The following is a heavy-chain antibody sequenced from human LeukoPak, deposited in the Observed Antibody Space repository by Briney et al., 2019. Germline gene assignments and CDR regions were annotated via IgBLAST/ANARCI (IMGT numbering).Heavy chain of an antibody. Sequence: PGGSLRLSCAASGFTFSRYWMHWVRQGPGKGLVWVSRINSDGSSTSYADSVKGRFTISRDNAKNSLYLQMNSLRAEDTAVYYCARDKGVRGVISPFDYWGQGTLVTVSS. J-gene: IGHJ4*02. D-gene: IGHD3-10*01. CDR3: ARDKGVRGVISPFDY. CDR1: GFTFSRYW. V-gene: IGHV3-74*01. CDR2: INSDGSST.